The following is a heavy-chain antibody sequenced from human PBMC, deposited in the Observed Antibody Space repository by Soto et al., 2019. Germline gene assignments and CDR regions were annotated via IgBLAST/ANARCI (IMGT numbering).Heavy chain of an antibody. J-gene: IGHJ4*02. CDR2: IYPGDSDT. CDR3: ERAVEKANLVDY. CDR1: GYSFTSYR. Sequence: LGESLKISCKGSGYSFTSYRIGWVRQMPGKGLEWMGIIYPGDSDTRYSPSFQGQVTISADKSISTAYLQWSSLKASDTAMYYCERAVEKANLVDYSRRGNLVIVSS. V-gene: IGHV5-51*01.